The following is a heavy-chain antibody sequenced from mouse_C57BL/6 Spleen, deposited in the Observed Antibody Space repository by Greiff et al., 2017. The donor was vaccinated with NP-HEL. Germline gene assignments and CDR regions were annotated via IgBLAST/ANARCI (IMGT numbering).Heavy chain of an antibody. CDR3: AIPDGYPSWFAY. CDR1: GYTFTSYW. Sequence: QVQLQQPGAELVKPGASVKVSCKASGYTFTSYWMHWVKQRPGQGLEWIGRIHPSDSDTNYNQKFKGKATLTVDKSSSTAYMQLSSLTSEDSAVYYCAIPDGYPSWFAYWGQGTLVTVSA. J-gene: IGHJ3*01. V-gene: IGHV1-74*01. D-gene: IGHD2-3*01. CDR2: IHPSDSDT.